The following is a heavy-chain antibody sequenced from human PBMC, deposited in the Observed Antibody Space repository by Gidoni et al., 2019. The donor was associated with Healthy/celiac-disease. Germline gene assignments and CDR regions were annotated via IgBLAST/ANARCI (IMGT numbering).Heavy chain of an antibody. CDR1: VGTFSSYA. V-gene: IGHV1-69*01. CDR3: ASLFSGYFDY. J-gene: IGHJ4*02. Sequence: QVQLVQSAAALKNPWSSVQVSCQASVGTFSSYAISWVRQSPGQGLEWMGGIIPIFGTANYAQKFQGRVTITADESTRTAYMELSSLRSEDTAVYYCASLFSGYFDYWGQGTLVTVSS. CDR2: IIPIFGTA. D-gene: IGHD1-26*01.